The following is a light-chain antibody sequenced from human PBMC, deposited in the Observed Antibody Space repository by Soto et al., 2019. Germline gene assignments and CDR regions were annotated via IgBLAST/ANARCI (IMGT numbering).Light chain of an antibody. CDR3: NSDTSDNLRFYV. V-gene: IGLV2-14*03. Sequence: QSAPTQPASVSGSPGQSITISCTGTRSDVGHYDYVSWYQHHPGKAPKLIIYDVSSRPSGISNRFSGSKSGNTASLGISGLQTEDEADYYCNSDTSDNLRFYVFGTGTKLTVL. J-gene: IGLJ1*01. CDR2: DVS. CDR1: RSDVGHYDY.